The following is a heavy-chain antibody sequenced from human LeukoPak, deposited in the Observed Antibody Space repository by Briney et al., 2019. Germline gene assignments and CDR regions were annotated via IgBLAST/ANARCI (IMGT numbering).Heavy chain of an antibody. CDR1: GGSISSYY. J-gene: IGHJ4*02. D-gene: IGHD2-2*02. V-gene: IGHV4-4*07. Sequence: SETLSLTCTVSGGSISSYYWSWIRQPAGKGLEWIGRIYTSGSTNYNPSLTSRVTMSVDTSKNQFSLKLSSVTAADTAVYYCARAYSFCSSTSCYTAEDWGQGTLVTVSS. CDR2: IYTSGST. CDR3: ARAYSFCSSTSCYTAED.